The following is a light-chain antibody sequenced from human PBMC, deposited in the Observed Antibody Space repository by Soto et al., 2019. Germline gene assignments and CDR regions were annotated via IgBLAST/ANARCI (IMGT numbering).Light chain of an antibody. CDR3: QQFGSSPGFT. CDR2: GAS. CDR1: QSINNRY. J-gene: IGKJ3*01. V-gene: IGKV3-20*01. Sequence: EIVLTQSPGTLSLSPGERATLSCRASQSINNRYLAWYQQKPGQAPRLLIYGASSRAPGIPHRFTGSGSGTDFTLTISRLEPEDFAVYYCQQFGSSPGFTFGPGTKVDMK.